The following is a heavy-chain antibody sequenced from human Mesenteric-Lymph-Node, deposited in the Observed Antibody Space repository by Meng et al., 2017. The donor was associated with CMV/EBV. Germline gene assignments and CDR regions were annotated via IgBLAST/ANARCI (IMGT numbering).Heavy chain of an antibody. D-gene: IGHD6-19*01. V-gene: IGHV3-9*01. CDR1: GFTFDDYA. Sequence: SLKISCAASGFTFDDYAMHWVRQAPGKGLEWVSGISWNSGSIGYADSVKGRFTISRDNAKNSLYLQMNSLRAEDTALYYCAKDFSGCPDYWGQGTTVTVSS. J-gene: IGHJ4*02. CDR3: AKDFSGCPDY. CDR2: ISWNSGSI.